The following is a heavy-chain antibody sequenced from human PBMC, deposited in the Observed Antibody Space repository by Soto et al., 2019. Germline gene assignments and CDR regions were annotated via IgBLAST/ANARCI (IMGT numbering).Heavy chain of an antibody. CDR1: GFTFSSYG. CDR2: ISADGIED. Sequence: VQLVESGGDVVQPGTSLRLSCTASGFTFSSYGMHWIRQAPGKGPVWVAFISADGIEDYYTDSVKGRFTISRDTPKNKLYLQMKSLRPEDTAVYYCAKRLGNDVFDLWGQGTTVTVSS. D-gene: IGHD3-9*01. CDR3: AKRLGNDVFDL. J-gene: IGHJ3*01. V-gene: IGHV3-30*18.